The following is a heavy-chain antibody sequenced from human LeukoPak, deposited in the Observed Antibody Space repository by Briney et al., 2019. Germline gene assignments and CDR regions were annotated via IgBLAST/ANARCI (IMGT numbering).Heavy chain of an antibody. J-gene: IGHJ4*02. Sequence: PGGSLRLSCAASGFTFDIYGMNWIRQAPGKGLEWVSHISSGSSPKYYADSVRGRFTISRDNAKKSLYLQMNSLRVEDTAVYYCARGDAGAYWGQGTLVTVSS. V-gene: IGHV3-48*04. CDR2: ISSGSSPK. CDR3: ARGDAGAY. D-gene: IGHD2-21*01. CDR1: GFTFDIYG.